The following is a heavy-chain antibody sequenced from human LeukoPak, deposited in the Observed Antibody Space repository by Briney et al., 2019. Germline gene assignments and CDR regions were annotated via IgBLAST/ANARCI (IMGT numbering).Heavy chain of an antibody. Sequence: ASVKVSCKASGGTFSSYAISWVRQAPGQGLEWMGRIIPILGIANYAQKFQGRVTITADKSTSTAYMELSSLRSDDTAVYYCAIEYQIKPFDYWGQGTLVTVSS. CDR2: IIPILGIA. J-gene: IGHJ4*02. D-gene: IGHD2-2*01. CDR3: AIEYQIKPFDY. V-gene: IGHV1-69*04. CDR1: GGTFSSYA.